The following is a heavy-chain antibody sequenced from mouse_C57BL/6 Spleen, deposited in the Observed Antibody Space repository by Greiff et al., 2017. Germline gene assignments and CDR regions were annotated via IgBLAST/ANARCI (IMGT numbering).Heavy chain of an antibody. V-gene: IGHV1-7*01. Sequence: QVQLQQSGAELAKPGASVKLSCKASGYTFTSYWMHWVKQRPGQGLEWIGYINPSSGYTKYNQKFKDKATLTADKSSSTAYMQLSSLTYEYSAVYYCARPYYDYDVWFAYWGQGTLVTVSA. CDR1: GYTFTSYW. J-gene: IGHJ3*01. D-gene: IGHD2-4*01. CDR2: INPSSGYT. CDR3: ARPYYDYDVWFAY.